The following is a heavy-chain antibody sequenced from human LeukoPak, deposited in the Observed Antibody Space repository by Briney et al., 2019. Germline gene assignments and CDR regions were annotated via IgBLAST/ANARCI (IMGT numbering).Heavy chain of an antibody. CDR3: ARDDPSGYPGY. J-gene: IGHJ4*02. D-gene: IGHD3-3*01. CDR1: GFTFSSYG. Sequence: GGSLRLSCAASGFTFSSYGMHWVRQAPGKGLEWVAVIWYDGSNKYYADSVKGRFTISRDNSKNTLYLQMNSLRAEDTAVYYCARDDPSGYPGYWGQGTLVTVSS. CDR2: IWYDGSNK. V-gene: IGHV3-33*01.